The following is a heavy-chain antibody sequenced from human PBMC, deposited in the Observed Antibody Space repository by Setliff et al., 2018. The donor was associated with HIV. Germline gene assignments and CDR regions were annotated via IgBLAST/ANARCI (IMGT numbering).Heavy chain of an antibody. Sequence: SETLSLTCNVSGGSISSSSHYWGWIRQPPGKGLEWIAYIYYSGTTFYNPSLKSRVSISVDTSRNEFSLKLTSVTAADTAVYYCAREFSSSSFDQWGQGTLVTVSS. D-gene: IGHD6-6*01. J-gene: IGHJ4*02. V-gene: IGHV4-39*02. CDR1: GGSISSSSHY. CDR3: AREFSSSSFDQ. CDR2: IYYSGTT.